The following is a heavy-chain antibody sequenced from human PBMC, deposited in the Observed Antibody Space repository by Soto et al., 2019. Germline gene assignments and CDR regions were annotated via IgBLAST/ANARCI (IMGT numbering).Heavy chain of an antibody. V-gene: IGHV1-18*04. J-gene: IGHJ6*02. Sequence: ASVKVSCKASGYTFTSYGISWVRQAPGQGLEWMGWISAYNGNTNYAQKLQGRVTMTTDTSTSTAYMELRSLRSDDTAVYYCARWGLHDSCYYYYGMDVWGQGTTVTVSS. D-gene: IGHD1-26*01. CDR3: ARWGLHDSCYYYYGMDV. CDR1: GYTFTSYG. CDR2: ISAYNGNT.